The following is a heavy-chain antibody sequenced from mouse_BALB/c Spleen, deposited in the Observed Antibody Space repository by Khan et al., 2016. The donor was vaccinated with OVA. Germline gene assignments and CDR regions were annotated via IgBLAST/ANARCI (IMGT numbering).Heavy chain of an antibody. Sequence: QVQLKESGAELVRPGASVKLSCKTSGYNFTSYWIHWVVQRSGQGLEWIARIYPGTDNTYYNEEFKDKATLTADKSSSTAYMQLSSLKSDDSAVYFCAREEALYYFDYWGQGTTLTVSS. V-gene: IGHV1-76*01. D-gene: IGHD3-2*02. CDR2: IYPGTDNT. CDR1: GYNFTSYW. CDR3: AREEALYYFDY. J-gene: IGHJ2*01.